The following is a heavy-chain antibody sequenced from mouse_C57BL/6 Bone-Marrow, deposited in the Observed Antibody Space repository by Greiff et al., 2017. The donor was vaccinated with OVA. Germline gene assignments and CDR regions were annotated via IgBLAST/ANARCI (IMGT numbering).Heavy chain of an antibody. Sequence: QVQLQQSGAELVRPGASVTLSCKASGYTFTDYEMHWVKQTPVHGLEWIGAIDPETGGTAYNQKFKGKAILTADKSSSTAYMELRSLTSEDSAVYYCTEELVDAMDYWGQGTSVTVSS. CDR2: IDPETGGT. CDR3: TEELVDAMDY. J-gene: IGHJ4*01. V-gene: IGHV1-15*01. D-gene: IGHD6-2*01. CDR1: GYTFTDYE.